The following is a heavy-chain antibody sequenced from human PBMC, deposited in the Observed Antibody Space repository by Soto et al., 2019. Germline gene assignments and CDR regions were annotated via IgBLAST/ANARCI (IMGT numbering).Heavy chain of an antibody. CDR3: AKSRIAASSGVRYYGMDV. V-gene: IGHV3-23*01. D-gene: IGHD6-13*01. CDR1: GFTFSSYA. Sequence: GGSLRLSXAASGFTFSSYAMSWVRQAPGKGLEWVSAISGSGGSTYYADSVKGRFTISRDNSKNTLYLQMNSLRAEDTAVYYCAKSRIAASSGVRYYGMDVWGQGTTVTVSS. CDR2: ISGSGGST. J-gene: IGHJ6*02.